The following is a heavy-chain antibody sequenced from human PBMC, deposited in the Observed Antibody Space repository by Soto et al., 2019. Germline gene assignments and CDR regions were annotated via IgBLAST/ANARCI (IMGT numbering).Heavy chain of an antibody. Sequence: QLHLVESGGGLVKPGGTLRLSCAASGFTFSDYYMNWIRQAPGQGLEWVSYISTGSTNTIYPDSVKGRFTISRDNAKNSLYLQMYSLRAEDTAVYYCARTQGGMITSYYGMDGWGQGTTVTVAS. J-gene: IGHJ6*02. D-gene: IGHD3-22*01. CDR3: ARTQGGMITSYYGMDG. CDR2: ISTGSTNT. CDR1: GFTFSDYY. V-gene: IGHV3-11*06.